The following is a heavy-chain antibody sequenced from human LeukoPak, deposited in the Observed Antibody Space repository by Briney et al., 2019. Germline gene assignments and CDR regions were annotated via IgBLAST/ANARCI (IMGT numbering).Heavy chain of an antibody. CDR3: ARDWYSRH. Sequence: GGSLRLSCAASGFTFSSYGMHWVRQAPGKGLEWVANIKQDGSEKYYVDSVRGRFTISRDNAKNSLYLQMNSLRAEDTAVYYCARDWYSRHWGQGTLVTVSS. CDR2: IKQDGSEK. J-gene: IGHJ4*02. CDR1: GFTFSSYG. V-gene: IGHV3-7*01. D-gene: IGHD6-13*01.